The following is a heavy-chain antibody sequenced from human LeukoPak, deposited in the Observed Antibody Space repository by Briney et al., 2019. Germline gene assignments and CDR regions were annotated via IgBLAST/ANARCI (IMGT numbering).Heavy chain of an antibody. CDR1: GGTFSSYA. CDR3: ARPYYYGSGSYFPPNYYGMDV. CDR2: IIPILGIA. V-gene: IGHV1-69*04. Sequence: SVKVSCKASGGTFSSYAISWVRQAPGQGLEWMGRIIPILGIANYAQKFQGRVTITADKSTSTAYMELSSLRSEDTAVYYCARPYYYGSGSYFPPNYYGMDVWGQGTTVTVSS. D-gene: IGHD3-10*01. J-gene: IGHJ6*02.